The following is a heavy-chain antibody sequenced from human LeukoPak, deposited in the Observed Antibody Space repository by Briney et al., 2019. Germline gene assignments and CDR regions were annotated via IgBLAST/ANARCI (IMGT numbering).Heavy chain of an antibody. CDR3: AMERGSYYDFFRTPPTFDY. CDR2: IYSGGST. V-gene: IGHV3-53*01. CDR1: GFTVSSNY. J-gene: IGHJ4*02. D-gene: IGHD3-3*01. Sequence: GGSLRLSCAASGFTVSSNYMSWVRKAPGKGLEWVSVIYSGGSTYYADSVKGRFTISRDNSKNTLYLQMNSLRAEDTAVYYCAMERGSYYDFFRTPPTFDYWGQGTLVTVSS.